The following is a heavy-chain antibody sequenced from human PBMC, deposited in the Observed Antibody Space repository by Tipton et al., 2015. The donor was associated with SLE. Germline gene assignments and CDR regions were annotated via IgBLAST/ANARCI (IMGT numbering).Heavy chain of an antibody. CDR3: ATDRSGNSSVYSDY. CDR1: GGSISSDDYY. D-gene: IGHD4-23*01. Sequence: TLSLTCTVSGGSISSDDYYWTWIRQHPGKGLEWIGTFYYSGSAYKSYYYTYYNPSLRGRVTISVDTSKNHFSLKLSAVTAADTAVYYCATDRSGNSSVYSDYWGQGTLVTVSS. V-gene: IGHV4-39*07. CDR2: FYYSGSAYKSYYYT. J-gene: IGHJ4*02.